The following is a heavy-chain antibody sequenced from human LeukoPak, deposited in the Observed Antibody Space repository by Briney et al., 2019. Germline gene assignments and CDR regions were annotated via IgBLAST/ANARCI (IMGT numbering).Heavy chain of an antibody. Sequence: GGSLRLSCAASGFTFNTYGMHWVRQAPGKGLEWVSYISSSSSTKHYADSVKGRFTISRDNAKNSLYLQMNSLRAEDTAVYYCARDTMVRGVLSSIYWGQGTLVTVSS. CDR2: ISSSSSTK. CDR1: GFTFNTYG. V-gene: IGHV3-48*04. CDR3: ARDTMVRGVLSSIY. D-gene: IGHD3-10*01. J-gene: IGHJ4*02.